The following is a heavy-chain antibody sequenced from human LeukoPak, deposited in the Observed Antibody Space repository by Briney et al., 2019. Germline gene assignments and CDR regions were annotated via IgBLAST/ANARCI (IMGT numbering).Heavy chain of an antibody. J-gene: IGHJ4*02. CDR3: SRVAGPIDY. CDR1: GYTFTSYD. D-gene: IGHD2-15*01. Sequence: GASVKVSCKASGYTFTSYDINWVRHATGQGLEWMGWMNPNSGNTGYAHKFQGRVTMTRNTAISTAYMELTSLRSDDTAVYYCSRVAGPIDYWGQGTLVTVSS. V-gene: IGHV1-8*01. CDR2: MNPNSGNT.